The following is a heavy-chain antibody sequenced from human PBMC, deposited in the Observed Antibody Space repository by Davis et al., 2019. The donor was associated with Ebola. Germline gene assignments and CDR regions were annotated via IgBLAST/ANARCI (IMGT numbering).Heavy chain of an antibody. V-gene: IGHV3-73*01. D-gene: IGHD6-13*01. CDR1: GFTFSGSA. J-gene: IGHJ4*02. CDR2: IRSKANSYAT. Sequence: ESLIIPCPSPGFTFSGSALPWVRQASANGLEWVGRIRSKANSYATAYAASVKCRFTISSDDSKNTAYPQMNSLKTEDTAVYYCSIAAGGHGGDYWGQGTLVTVSS. CDR3: SIAAGGHGGDY.